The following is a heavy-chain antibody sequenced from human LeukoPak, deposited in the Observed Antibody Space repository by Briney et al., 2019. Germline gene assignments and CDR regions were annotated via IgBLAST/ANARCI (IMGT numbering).Heavy chain of an antibody. CDR2: ISYDGSNK. Sequence: PGGSLRLSCAASGFTSSSYAMHWVRQAPGKGLEWVAVISYDGSNKYYADSVKGRFTISRDNSKNTLYLQMNSLRAEDTAVYYCARTYYYDSSGYDGHEFYWGQGTLVTVSS. V-gene: IGHV3-30*04. CDR1: GFTSSSYA. J-gene: IGHJ4*02. D-gene: IGHD3-22*01. CDR3: ARTYYYDSSGYDGHEFY.